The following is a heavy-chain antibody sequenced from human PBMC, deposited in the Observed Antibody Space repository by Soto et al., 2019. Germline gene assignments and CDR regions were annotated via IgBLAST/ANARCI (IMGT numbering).Heavy chain of an antibody. J-gene: IGHJ3*02. CDR2: INSDGSST. Sequence: GGSLRLSCAASGSTFSSYWMHWVRQAPGKGLVWVSRINSDGSSTSYADSVKGRFTISRDNAKNTLYLQMNSLRAEDTAVYYCARDRWEMAVMPASDIWGQGTMVTVSS. V-gene: IGHV3-74*01. CDR3: ARDRWEMAVMPASDI. D-gene: IGHD1-26*01. CDR1: GSTFSSYW.